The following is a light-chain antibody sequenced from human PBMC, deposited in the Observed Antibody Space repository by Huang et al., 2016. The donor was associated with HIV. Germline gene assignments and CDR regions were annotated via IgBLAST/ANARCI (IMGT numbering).Light chain of an antibody. CDR2: DAS. CDR3: QQYSGWPRT. V-gene: IGKV3-15*01. Sequence: EIVMTQSPDTLSVSAGERVTLSCRASQSVGVNLAWYQQKPGQAPKVLIYDASTRATGIAARFSVSGSGTEFTLTISSLQSEDFALYYCQQYSGWPRTFGQGTNVEIK. CDR1: QSVGVN. J-gene: IGKJ1*01.